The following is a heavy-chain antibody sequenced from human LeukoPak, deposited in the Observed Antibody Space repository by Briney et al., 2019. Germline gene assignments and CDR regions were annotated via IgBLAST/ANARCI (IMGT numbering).Heavy chain of an antibody. Sequence: PSETLSLTCTVSGGSISSSSSYWGWIRQPPEKGLEWIGTIYYSGSTYYNPSLKSRVTISVDTSKNQFSLKLSSVTAADTAVYYCARHERISFGSGWFDYWGQGTLVTVSS. CDR3: ARHERISFGSGWFDY. CDR1: GGSISSSSSY. CDR2: IYYSGST. J-gene: IGHJ4*02. V-gene: IGHV4-39*01. D-gene: IGHD6-19*01.